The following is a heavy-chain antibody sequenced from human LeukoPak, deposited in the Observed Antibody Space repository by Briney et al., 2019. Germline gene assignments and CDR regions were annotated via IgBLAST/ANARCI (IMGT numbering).Heavy chain of an antibody. CDR1: GFSFRSYG. J-gene: IGHJ6*03. CDR3: ARDRYYGSENYYYYYHMDV. CDR2: IWYDGNNK. D-gene: IGHD3-10*01. V-gene: IGHV3-33*01. Sequence: GRSLRLSCAASGFSFRSYGMHWVRQAPGKGLEWVAVIWYDGNNKYYADSVKDRFTISRENSKNTLHLQMNSLRAEDTALYYCARDRYYGSENYYYYYHMDVWGTGTTVTASS.